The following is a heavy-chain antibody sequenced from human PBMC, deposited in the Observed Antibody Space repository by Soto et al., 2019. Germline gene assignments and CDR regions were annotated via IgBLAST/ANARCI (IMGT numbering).Heavy chain of an antibody. CDR3: ARKILGSTSRPNYWYFDL. Sequence: VQVLESGGGLVQPGGSLRLSCAGSGFTFIDYAMNWVRQAPGKGLEWVSSISGGGDAAFFPDSVRGRFTISRDNSKSTVTLQMNSLGVDDTAVYYCARKILGSTSRPNYWYFDLWDRGTLVTVSS. V-gene: IGHV3-23*01. CDR2: ISGGGDAA. D-gene: IGHD7-27*01. CDR1: GFTFIDYA. J-gene: IGHJ2*01.